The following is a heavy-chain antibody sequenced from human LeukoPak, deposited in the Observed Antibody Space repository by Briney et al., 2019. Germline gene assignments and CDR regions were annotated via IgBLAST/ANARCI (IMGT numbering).Heavy chain of an antibody. Sequence: ASVKVSCTTSGYIFTTYHITWVRQAPGQGLEWMGWISVYDGNAISAPSLQARVIMTADTSTRTAYMELRSLRSDDTAVYYCARYKHHNYFDYWGQGTQVTVSS. V-gene: IGHV1-18*01. CDR1: GYIFTTYH. CDR3: ARYKHHNYFDY. CDR2: ISVYDGNA. D-gene: IGHD1-1*01. J-gene: IGHJ4*02.